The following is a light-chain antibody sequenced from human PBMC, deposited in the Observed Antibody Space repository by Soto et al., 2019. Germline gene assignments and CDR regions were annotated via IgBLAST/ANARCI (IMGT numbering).Light chain of an antibody. CDR3: QQYNSYPRA. V-gene: IGKV1-5*03. J-gene: IGKJ1*01. CDR1: QSIISY. CDR2: KAS. Sequence: DIQMTQSPSSLSASVGDRVTITCRASQSIISYLNWYQQKPGKAPKLLIYKASSLESGVPSRFSGSGSGTEFTLTISSLQPDDFATYYCQQYNSYPRAFGQGTKVEIK.